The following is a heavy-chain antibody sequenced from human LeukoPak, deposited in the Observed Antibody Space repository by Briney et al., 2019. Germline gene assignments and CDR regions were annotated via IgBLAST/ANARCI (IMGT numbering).Heavy chain of an antibody. J-gene: IGHJ4*02. CDR2: IKHDGSGP. CDR1: GFTFSNYW. CDR3: ARAREITVSGTDYFDY. D-gene: IGHD6-19*01. Sequence: PGGCLRLSCAVSGFTFSNYWMTWVRQAPGKGLEWVANIKHDGSGPSYLDSVRGRFTISRDNARNSLSLQMTSLRAEDTAVYYCARAREITVSGTDYFDYWGQGTLVTVSS. V-gene: IGHV3-7*01.